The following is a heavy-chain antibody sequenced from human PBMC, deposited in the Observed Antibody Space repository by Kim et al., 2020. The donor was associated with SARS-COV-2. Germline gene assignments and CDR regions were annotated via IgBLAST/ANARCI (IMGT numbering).Heavy chain of an antibody. D-gene: IGHD3-10*01. Sequence: NPTLKSRVTMPVDTTKNQFSLKRSSVTAADTAVYYCARWHYVSGRPFDYWGQGTPVTVSS. V-gene: IGHV4-59*10. J-gene: IGHJ4*02. CDR3: ARWHYVSGRPFDY.